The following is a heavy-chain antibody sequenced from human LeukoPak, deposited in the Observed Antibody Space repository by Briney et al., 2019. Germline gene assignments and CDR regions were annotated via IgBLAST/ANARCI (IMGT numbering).Heavy chain of an antibody. CDR2: INPNSGGT. Sequence: GASVKVSCKASGYTFTGYYMHWVRQAPGQGLEWMGWINPNSGGTNYAQKFQGRVTMTRDTSISTAYMELSRLRSDDTAVYYCARGLYCSSTSCRSAFDIWGQGTMVTVSS. CDR1: GYTFTGYY. D-gene: IGHD2-2*01. CDR3: ARGLYCSSTSCRSAFDI. V-gene: IGHV1-2*02. J-gene: IGHJ3*02.